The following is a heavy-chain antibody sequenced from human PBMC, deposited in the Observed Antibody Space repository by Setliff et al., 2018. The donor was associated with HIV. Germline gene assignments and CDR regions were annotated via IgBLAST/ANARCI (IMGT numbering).Heavy chain of an antibody. J-gene: IGHJ5*02. CDR1: GFTFSDYW. CDR3: VREERAADSGSYYSSRWFDR. CDR2: IYSGGST. Sequence: GGSLRLSCATSGFTFSDYWMDWVRQAPGKGLEWVSVIYSGGSTYYADSVKGRFTISRDNSKNTLDLQMSSLEAEDTAVYYCVREERAADSGSYYSSRWFDRWGQGTLVTVSS. V-gene: IGHV3-53*01. D-gene: IGHD1-26*01.